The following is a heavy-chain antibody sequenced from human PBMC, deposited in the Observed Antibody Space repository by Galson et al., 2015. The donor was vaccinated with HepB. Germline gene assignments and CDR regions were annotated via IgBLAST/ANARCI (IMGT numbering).Heavy chain of an antibody. Sequence: SLRLSCAVSRPSFGDFAMSWFRRGPGKGLEWVGFIRSNNYGGTIRYAASLRGRFRISRDDSKNTAYLQMNSLKTEDTAVYFCTSGNFDGPFDHWGQGSRVTVSS. D-gene: IGHD1-7*01. J-gene: IGHJ4*02. CDR1: RPSFGDFA. CDR3: TSGNFDGPFDH. CDR2: IRSNNYGGTI. V-gene: IGHV3-49*03.